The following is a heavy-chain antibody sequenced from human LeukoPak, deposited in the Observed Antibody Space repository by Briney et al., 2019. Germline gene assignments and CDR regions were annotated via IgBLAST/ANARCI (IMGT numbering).Heavy chain of an antibody. J-gene: IGHJ4*02. CDR1: GFPFIEYS. Sequence: GGSLRLSCTASGFPFIEYSMNWVRQAPGKGLEWISYVGISSGNTKYADSVKGRFTISADNAKNSLYLQMNSLRVEDTAVYYCARDHNYAFDNWGQGTLVSVSS. CDR2: VGISSGNT. V-gene: IGHV3-48*04. D-gene: IGHD5-18*01. CDR3: ARDHNYAFDN.